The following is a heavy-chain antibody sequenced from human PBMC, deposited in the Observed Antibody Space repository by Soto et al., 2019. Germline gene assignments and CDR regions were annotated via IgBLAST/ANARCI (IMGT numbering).Heavy chain of an antibody. J-gene: IGHJ3*02. Sequence: PSETLSLTCAVYGGSFSDYYWTWIRQPPGEGLEWIAEINHSGSTNYNPSLKSRVTISLDTSKKQSSLKLSSVTAADTAVYYCARGPRSYSDSSGYYYQGFDIWGQGTMVTVSS. CDR1: GGSFSDYY. CDR2: INHSGST. D-gene: IGHD3-22*01. CDR3: ARGPRSYSDSSGYYYQGFDI. V-gene: IGHV4-34*01.